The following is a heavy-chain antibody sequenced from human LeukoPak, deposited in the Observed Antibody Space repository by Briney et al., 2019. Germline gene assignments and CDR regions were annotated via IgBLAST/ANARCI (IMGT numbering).Heavy chain of an antibody. J-gene: IGHJ3*02. D-gene: IGHD3-3*01. CDR2: IYYSGST. CDR3: ASERSGAFDI. CDR1: GGSISSSSYY. V-gene: IGHV4-39*07. Sequence: SETLSLTCTVSGGSISSSSYYWGWIRQPPGKGLEWIGSIYYSGSTYYNPSLKSRVTISVDTSKNQFSLKLSSVTAADTAVYYCASERSGAFDIWGQGTMVTVSS.